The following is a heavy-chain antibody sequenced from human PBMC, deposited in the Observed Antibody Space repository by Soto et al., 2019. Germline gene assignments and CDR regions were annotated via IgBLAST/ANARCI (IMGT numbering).Heavy chain of an antibody. CDR1: GFSLSTSGVG. Sequence: SGPTLVNPTQTLTLTCTFSGFSLSTSGVGVGRNRQPPGKALEWLALIYWDDDKRYSPSLKSRLTITKDTSKNQVVLTITYMDPVDTARYFFALIILVGYYYYYMVFWGKWTTVTV. CDR2: IYWDDDK. V-gene: IGHV2-5*02. D-gene: IGHD2-15*01. CDR3: ALIILVGYYYYYMVF. J-gene: IGHJ6*03.